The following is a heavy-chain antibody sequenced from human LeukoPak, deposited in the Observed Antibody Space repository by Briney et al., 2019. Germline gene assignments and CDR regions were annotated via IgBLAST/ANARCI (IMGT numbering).Heavy chain of an antibody. V-gene: IGHV4-59*01. CDR3: ARTVYDRDAFDI. CDR1: VGLISSYY. Sequence: NPSETLSLTCTVSVGLISSYYWSWIRQPPGKGLEWIGYIYYSGSTNYNPSLKSRVTISVDTSKNRFSLKLSSVTAADTAVYYCARTVYDRDAFDIWGQGTMGTVSS. D-gene: IGHD3-22*01. CDR2: IYYSGST. J-gene: IGHJ3*02.